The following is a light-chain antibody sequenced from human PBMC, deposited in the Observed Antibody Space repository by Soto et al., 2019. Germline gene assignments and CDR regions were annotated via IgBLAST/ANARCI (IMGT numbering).Light chain of an antibody. V-gene: IGKV3-15*01. CDR3: QQYNNLPPDRT. Sequence: EIVMTQSPATLSVSPGERATLSCRASQSVGSNLAWYQQKPGQAPRLLIYGASTRATGIPARFSGSGSGTEFTLTISSLQSEDFAIYFCQQYNNLPPDRTVGQGTKVEIK. CDR2: GAS. J-gene: IGKJ1*01. CDR1: QSVGSN.